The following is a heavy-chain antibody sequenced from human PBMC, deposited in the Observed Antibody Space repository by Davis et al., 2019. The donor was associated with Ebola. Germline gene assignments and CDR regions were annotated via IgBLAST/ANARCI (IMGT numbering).Heavy chain of an antibody. V-gene: IGHV4-30-2*01. CDR3: ARVSYYYDSSGYSRGAFDI. D-gene: IGHD3-22*01. Sequence: LRLSCAVSGGSISSGGYSWSWIRQTPGKGLEWIGYIYHRGNTYYNPSLRSRVTISLDRSKNQFSLKLSSVTAADTAVYYCARVSYYYDSSGYSRGAFDIWGQGRMVTVSS. J-gene: IGHJ3*02. CDR1: GGSISSGGYS. CDR2: IYHRGNT.